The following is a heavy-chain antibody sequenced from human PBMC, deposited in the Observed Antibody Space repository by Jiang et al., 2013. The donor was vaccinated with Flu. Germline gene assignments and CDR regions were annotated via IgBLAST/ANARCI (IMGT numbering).Heavy chain of an antibody. CDR3: ARRYSDYDWYFDL. J-gene: IGHJ2*01. D-gene: IGHD5-12*01. Sequence: CKGSGYSFTSFWIAWVRQMPGKGLEWMGIINPGDSDTRYSPSFQGQVTISADKSITTAYLQWSSLKASDTAMYYCARRYSDYDWYFDLWGRGTLVTVSS. CDR2: INPGDSDT. V-gene: IGHV5-51*01. CDR1: GYSFTSFW.